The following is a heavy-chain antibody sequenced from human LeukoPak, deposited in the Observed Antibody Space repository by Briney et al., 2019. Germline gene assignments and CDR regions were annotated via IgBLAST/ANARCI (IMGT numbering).Heavy chain of an antibody. V-gene: IGHV3-23*01. CDR1: GFTFSSYA. CDR3: AKDQGYSSGWPFDY. Sequence: PGGSLRLSCAASGFTFSSYAMSWVRQAPGKGLEWVSAISGSGGSTYYADSVKGRFTISRDNSENTLYLQMNSLRAEDTAVYYCAKDQGYSSGWPFDYWGQGTLVAVSS. CDR2: ISGSGGST. D-gene: IGHD6-19*01. J-gene: IGHJ4*02.